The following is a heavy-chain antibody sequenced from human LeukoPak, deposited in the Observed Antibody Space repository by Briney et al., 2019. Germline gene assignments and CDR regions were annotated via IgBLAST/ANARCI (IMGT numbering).Heavy chain of an antibody. D-gene: IGHD3-22*01. V-gene: IGHV3-11*01. Sequence: GWSLRLSCAASGFTFSDYYMSWIRQAPGKGLEWVSYISSSGSTIYYADSVKGRFTISRDNAKNSLYLQMNSLRAEDTAVYYCARDMGPNYYDSSGYLDYWGQGTLVTVSS. J-gene: IGHJ4*02. CDR3: ARDMGPNYYDSSGYLDY. CDR2: ISSSGSTI. CDR1: GFTFSDYY.